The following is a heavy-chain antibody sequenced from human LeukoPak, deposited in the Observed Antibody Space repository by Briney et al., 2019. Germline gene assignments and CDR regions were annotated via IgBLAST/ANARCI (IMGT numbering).Heavy chain of an antibody. J-gene: IGHJ6*02. V-gene: IGHV3-30*18. Sequence: GGSLRLSCAASGFTFSSYGMHWVRQAPGKGLEWVAVISYDGSNKYYADSVKGRFTNSRDNSKNTLYLQMNSLRAEDTAVYYCAKDSWLKSYYYYGMDVWGQGTTVTVSS. D-gene: IGHD3-16*01. CDR1: GFTFSSYG. CDR2: ISYDGSNK. CDR3: AKDSWLKSYYYYGMDV.